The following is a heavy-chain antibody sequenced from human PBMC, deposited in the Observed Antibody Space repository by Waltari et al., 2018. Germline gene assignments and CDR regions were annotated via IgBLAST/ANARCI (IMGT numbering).Heavy chain of an antibody. J-gene: IGHJ6*03. CDR3: AKTSGGDYYYYYYMDV. Sequence: EVQLVESGGGLVQPGGSLRLSCAASGFTFSSYAMSWVRQAPGKGLEWVSAISGSGGSTYYADSVKVRFTISRDNSKNTLYLQMNSLRAEDTAVYYCAKTSGGDYYYYYYMDVWGKGTTVTVSS. D-gene: IGHD3-10*01. CDR1: GFTFSSYA. CDR2: ISGSGGST. V-gene: IGHV3-23*04.